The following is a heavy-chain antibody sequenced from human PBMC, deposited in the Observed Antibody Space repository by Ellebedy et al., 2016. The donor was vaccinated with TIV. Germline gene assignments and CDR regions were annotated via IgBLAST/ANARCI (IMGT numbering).Heavy chain of an antibody. J-gene: IGHJ4*02. CDR1: GFTVSRNY. V-gene: IGHV3-66*01. Sequence: GGSLRLSCEASGFTVSRNYMNWVRQAPGKGLQWVSLLYTGGSATYADSVKGRFTISRDDSKNTVYLQMTSPRAEDTAVYFCAESNNYGSLTYWGQGTLVTVSS. CDR2: LYTGGSA. D-gene: IGHD3-10*01. CDR3: AESNNYGSLTY.